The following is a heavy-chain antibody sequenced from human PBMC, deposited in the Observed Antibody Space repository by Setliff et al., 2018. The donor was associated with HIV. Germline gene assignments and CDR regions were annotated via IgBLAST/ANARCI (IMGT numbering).Heavy chain of an antibody. CDR1: GGSIRTGAYY. J-gene: IGHJ4*02. D-gene: IGHD3-16*01. Sequence: SETLSLTCTVSGGSIRTGAYYWGWIRQPPGKGLEWIGSIYYDGRTFYKPSLKRRLTISVDTSKNQFSLSLNSVTAADTAVYFCARGGAVSADLDSWGQGTLVTVSS. V-gene: IGHV4-39*07. CDR2: IYYDGRT. CDR3: ARGGAVSADLDS.